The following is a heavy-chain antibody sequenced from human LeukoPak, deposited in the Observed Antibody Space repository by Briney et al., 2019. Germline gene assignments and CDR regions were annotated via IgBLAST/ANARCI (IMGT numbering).Heavy chain of an antibody. Sequence: TGGSLRLSCAASGFTFTTYWMHWVRQAPGKGLVWASRINTDGSTTTYADSVKGRFTISRDNAKNTLYLQMNSLRAEDTAVYYCARGGDYASGSPGDYWGQGTLVTVSS. D-gene: IGHD3-10*01. CDR1: GFTFTTYW. CDR2: INTDGSTT. CDR3: ARGGDYASGSPGDY. V-gene: IGHV3-74*01. J-gene: IGHJ4*02.